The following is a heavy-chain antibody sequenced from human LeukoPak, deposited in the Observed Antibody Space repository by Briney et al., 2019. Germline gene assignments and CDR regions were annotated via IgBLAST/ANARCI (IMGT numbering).Heavy chain of an antibody. Sequence: SETLSLTCAVYGGSFSGYYWSWIRQPPGKGLEWIGYVYYSGSTNYNPSLKSRVTISVDTSKNHISLKLSSVTAADTAVYYCARDLPPRTRSTTVTTTWGQGTLVTVSS. V-gene: IGHV4-59*01. CDR2: VYYSGST. CDR3: ARDLPPRTRSTTVTTT. CDR1: GGSFSGYY. J-gene: IGHJ5*02. D-gene: IGHD4-17*01.